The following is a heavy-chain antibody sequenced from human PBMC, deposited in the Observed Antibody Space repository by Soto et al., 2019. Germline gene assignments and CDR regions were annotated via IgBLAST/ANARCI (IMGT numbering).Heavy chain of an antibody. CDR3: AREGSGSSGDFYYYYGMDV. J-gene: IGHJ6*02. CDR2: IYSGGST. D-gene: IGHD3-10*01. Sequence: EVQLVETGGGLIQPGGSLRLSCAASGFTVSSNYMNWVRRAPGKGLAWVPVIYSGGSTYYADSVKGRFTISRDNSKNTLYLTMNSLRAEDTAVYYCAREGSGSSGDFYYYYGMDVWGQGTTVTVSS. V-gene: IGHV3-53*02. CDR1: GFTVSSNY.